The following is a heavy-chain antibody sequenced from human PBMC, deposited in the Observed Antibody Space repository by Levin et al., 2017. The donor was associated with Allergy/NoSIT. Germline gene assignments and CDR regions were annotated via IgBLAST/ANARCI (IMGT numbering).Heavy chain of an antibody. CDR1: GFTFSSYS. CDR2: ISTTSSTI. D-gene: IGHD3-22*01. Sequence: GGSLRLSCEGSGFTFSSYSMNWVRQAPGKGLEWVSYISTTSSTIYYADSVKGRFTISRDNAKNSLYLQMNSLRAEDTAVYYCARTMENYYESSADYGPGYWGQGTLVTVSS. V-gene: IGHV3-48*01. CDR3: ARTMENYYESSADYGPGY. J-gene: IGHJ4*02.